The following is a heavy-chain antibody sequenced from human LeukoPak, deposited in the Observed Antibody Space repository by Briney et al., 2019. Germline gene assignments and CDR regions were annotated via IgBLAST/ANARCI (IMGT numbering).Heavy chain of an antibody. CDR1: VGSIRDYQ. CDR2: INTNGGT. V-gene: IGHV4-4*09. D-gene: IGHD5-12*01. J-gene: IGHJ4*02. CDR3: ATSYDYKVAPFDL. Sequence: PSETLSLTCAVSVGSIRDYQWSWIRQPPGKGLEWIGHINTNGGTDYNPSLRSRLTFSVDTSRDQFSLKLSSVTAADTATYYCATSYDYKVAPFDLWDLGTQVTVAS.